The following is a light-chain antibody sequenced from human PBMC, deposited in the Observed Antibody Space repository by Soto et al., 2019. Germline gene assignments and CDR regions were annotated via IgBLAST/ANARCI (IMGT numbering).Light chain of an antibody. J-gene: IGLJ1*01. CDR3: TSYTTSSFPYV. CDR1: SSDVGGYNY. V-gene: IGLV2-14*01. Sequence: QSALTQPASVSGSPGQSITISCTGTSSDVGGYNYVSWYQQHPGKAPKLMIYEVSNRASGVSNRFFGSKSGNTASLTISGLQAEDEADYYCTSYTTSSFPYVFGIGTKVTVL. CDR2: EVS.